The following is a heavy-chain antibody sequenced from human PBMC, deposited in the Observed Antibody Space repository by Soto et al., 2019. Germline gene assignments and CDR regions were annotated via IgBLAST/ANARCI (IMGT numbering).Heavy chain of an antibody. V-gene: IGHV1-3*01. CDR3: AGAPPYYDSSGPIIYFDY. CDR1: GYTFTSYA. Sequence: ASVKVSCKASGYTFTSYAMHWVRRAPGQRLEWMGWINAGNGNTKYSQKFQGRVTITRDTSASTAYMELSSLRSEDTAVYYCAGAPPYYDSSGPIIYFDYWGQGTLVTVSS. CDR2: INAGNGNT. D-gene: IGHD3-22*01. J-gene: IGHJ4*02.